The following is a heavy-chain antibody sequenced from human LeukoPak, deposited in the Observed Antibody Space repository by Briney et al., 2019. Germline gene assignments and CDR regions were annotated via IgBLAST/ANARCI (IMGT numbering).Heavy chain of an antibody. CDR2: IYYSGST. CDR1: GGSISSGDYY. Sequence: SETLSLTCTVSGGSISSGDYYWSWIRQPPGKGLEWIGYIYYSGSTHYNPSLKSRVTISVDTSKTQFSLKLSSVTAADTAVYYCARESSAIASFDYWGQGTLVTVSS. CDR3: ARESSAIASFDY. V-gene: IGHV4-30-4*01. D-gene: IGHD2-21*01. J-gene: IGHJ4*02.